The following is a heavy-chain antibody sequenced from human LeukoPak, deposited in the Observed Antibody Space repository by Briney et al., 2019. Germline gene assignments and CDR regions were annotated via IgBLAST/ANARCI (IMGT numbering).Heavy chain of an antibody. CDR1: GGSFSGYY. Sequence: SETLSLTCAVYGGSFSGYYWSWIRQPPGKGLEWIGEINHSGSTNYNPSLKSRVTISVDTSKNQFSLKLSSVTAADTAVYYCARGARGYSSSWYPPTYYYYYMDVWGKGTTVTVSS. CDR2: INHSGST. CDR3: ARGARGYSSSWYPPTYYYYYMDV. D-gene: IGHD6-13*01. J-gene: IGHJ6*03. V-gene: IGHV4-34*01.